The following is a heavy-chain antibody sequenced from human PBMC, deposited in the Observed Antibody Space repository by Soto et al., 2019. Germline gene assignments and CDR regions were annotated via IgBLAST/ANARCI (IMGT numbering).Heavy chain of an antibody. J-gene: IGHJ6*02. Sequence: PGGSLRLSCAASGFTFSSYAMSWVRQAPGKGLEWVSAISGSGGSTYYADSVKGRFTISRDNSKNTLYLQMNSLRAEDTAVYYCAKETEYSSSSFYYYYYGMDVWGQGTTVTVSS. V-gene: IGHV3-23*01. CDR1: GFTFSSYA. CDR3: AKETEYSSSSFYYYYYGMDV. D-gene: IGHD6-6*01. CDR2: ISGSGGST.